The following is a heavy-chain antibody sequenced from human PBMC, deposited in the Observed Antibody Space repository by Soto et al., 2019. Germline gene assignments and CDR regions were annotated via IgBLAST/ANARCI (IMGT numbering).Heavy chain of an antibody. J-gene: IGHJ5*02. V-gene: IGHV1-18*04. CDR2: ISAYNGNT. D-gene: IGHD2-8*01. Sequence: ASVKVSCKASGYTFTSYGISWVRQAPGRGLEWMGWISAYNGNTNYAQKLQGRVTMTTDTSTSTAYMELRSLRSDDTAVYYCARIRCTNGVCYYWFDPWGQGTLVTVSS. CDR1: GYTFTSYG. CDR3: ARIRCTNGVCYYWFDP.